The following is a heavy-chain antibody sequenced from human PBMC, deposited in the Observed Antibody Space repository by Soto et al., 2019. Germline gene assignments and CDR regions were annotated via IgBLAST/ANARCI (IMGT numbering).Heavy chain of an antibody. CDR1: GFSFSKYG. V-gene: IGHV3-30*18. J-gene: IGHJ6*02. Sequence: QVALVESGGGVVRPGRSLRLSCGASGFSFSKYGMHWVRQAPGEGLEWLSIISYDGSEKWYAESVKGRFTISRDNSKNKLYLQMDSLRGDDTAVYFCAKGYEVSPPVASAWYSNYFSGVDVWGRGTTFTVSS. CDR3: AKGYEVSPPVASAWYSNYFSGVDV. CDR2: ISYDGSEK. D-gene: IGHD6-19*01.